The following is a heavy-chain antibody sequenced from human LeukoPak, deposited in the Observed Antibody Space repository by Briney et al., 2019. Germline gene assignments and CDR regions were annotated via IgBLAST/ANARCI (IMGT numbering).Heavy chain of an antibody. Sequence: SQTLSLTCAISGDSVSSSSATWNWIRQSPSRGLEWLGRTFYRSKWYNEYAVSVKSRIIVNPDTSTNHFSLQLNSVTPEGTAVYYCARYVTGAFDIWGLGTIVTVSS. J-gene: IGHJ3*02. CDR1: GDSVSSSSAT. D-gene: IGHD2-21*02. CDR2: TFYRSKWYN. CDR3: ARYVTGAFDI. V-gene: IGHV6-1*01.